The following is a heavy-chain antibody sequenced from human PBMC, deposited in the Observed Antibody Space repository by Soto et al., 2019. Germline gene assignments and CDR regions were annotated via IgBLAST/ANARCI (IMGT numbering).Heavy chain of an antibody. CDR3: ARHEMFIAAAGTGVWFDP. CDR1: GGSISSGDYY. D-gene: IGHD6-13*01. J-gene: IGHJ5*02. V-gene: IGHV4-30-4*01. CDR2: IYYSGST. Sequence: PSETLSLTCTVSGGSISSGDYYWSWIRQPPGKGLEWIGYIYYSGSTYYNPSLKSRVTISVDTSKNQFSLKLSSVTAADTAVYYCARHEMFIAAAGTGVWFDPWGQGTLVTVSS.